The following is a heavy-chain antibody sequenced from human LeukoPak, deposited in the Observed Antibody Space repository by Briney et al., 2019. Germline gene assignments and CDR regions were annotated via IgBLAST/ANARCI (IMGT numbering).Heavy chain of an antibody. CDR3: AKDIHPGLDSGASCCFDY. CDR2: VSGYNGNT. Sequence: ASVKVSCKTSDTFSRHGITWVRQAPGQGFGWMGWVSGYNGNTNYAQSVQGRVTMTTDTSTNTAYMELRSLRSDDTAVYYCAKDIHPGLDSGASCCFDYWGQGTPVTVSS. CDR1: DTFSRHG. V-gene: IGHV1-18*01. D-gene: IGHD3-22*01. J-gene: IGHJ4*02.